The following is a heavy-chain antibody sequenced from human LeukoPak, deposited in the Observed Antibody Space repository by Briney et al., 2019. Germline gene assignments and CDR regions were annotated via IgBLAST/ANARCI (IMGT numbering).Heavy chain of an antibody. V-gene: IGHV3-7*01. CDR2: IKQDGSEK. D-gene: IGHD5-18*01. CDR3: ASGHTAMAQCY. CDR1: GFTFSSYW. J-gene: IGHJ4*02. Sequence: GGSLRLSCAASGFTFSSYWMSWVRQAPGKGLEWVANIKQDGSEKYYVDSVKGRFTISRDNAKNSLYLQMNSLRAEDTAVYYCASGHTAMAQCYWGQGTLVTVS.